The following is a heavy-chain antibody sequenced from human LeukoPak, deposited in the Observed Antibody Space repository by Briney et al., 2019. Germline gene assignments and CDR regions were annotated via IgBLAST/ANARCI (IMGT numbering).Heavy chain of an antibody. Sequence: MSSETLSLTCAVYGGSFMGYYWSLIRQPPPKGLDWIGEINHSGSTNYNPSLKSRVTISVDTSKNQFSLKLSSVTAADTAVYYCARGPPLVDGSGKFDYWGQGTLVTVSS. J-gene: IGHJ4*02. V-gene: IGHV4-34*01. CDR2: INHSGST. D-gene: IGHD3-10*01. CDR3: ARGPPLVDGSGKFDY. CDR1: GGSFMGYY.